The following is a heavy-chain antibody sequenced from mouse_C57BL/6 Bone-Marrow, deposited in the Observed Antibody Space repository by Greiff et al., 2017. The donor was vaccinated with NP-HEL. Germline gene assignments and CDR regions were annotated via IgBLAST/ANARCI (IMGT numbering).Heavy chain of an antibody. V-gene: IGHV1-53*01. CDR2: INPSNGGT. J-gene: IGHJ4*01. D-gene: IGHD4-1*01. CDR1: VYTFTSYW. Sequence: VQLQQSGTELVKPGASVKLSCKASVYTFTSYWMHWVQQRPGQGLEWIGNINPSNGGTNYNEKFKSKATLTVDKSSSTAYMQLSSLTSEDSAVYYCARSNPGYYYAMDYWGQGTSVTVSS. CDR3: ARSNPGYYYAMDY.